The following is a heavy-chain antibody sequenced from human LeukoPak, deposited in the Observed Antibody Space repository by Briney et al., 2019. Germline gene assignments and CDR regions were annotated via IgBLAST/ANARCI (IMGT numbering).Heavy chain of an antibody. V-gene: IGHV4-59*01. CDR2: IYYSGST. CDR1: GGSISNYY. CDR3: ARVRGLIKYCSGGSCYYDY. D-gene: IGHD2-15*01. J-gene: IGHJ4*02. Sequence: SETLSLTCTVSGGSISNYYWSWIRQPPGKGLEWIGYIYYSGSTNYNPSLKSRVTISVDTSKNQFSLKLSSVTAADTAVYYCARVRGLIKYCSGGSCYYDYWGQGTLVTVSS.